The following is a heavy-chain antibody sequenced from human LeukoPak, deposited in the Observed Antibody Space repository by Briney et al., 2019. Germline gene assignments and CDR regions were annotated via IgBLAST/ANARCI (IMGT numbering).Heavy chain of an antibody. J-gene: IGHJ4*02. D-gene: IGHD4/OR15-4a*01. Sequence: SETLSLTCTVSGGTISSSTYYWGWIRQPPGKGLDWTGSIFYSGSTYYNPSLKGRITISVDTSKNQFSLKLSSVTAADTAVYYCASMTITLNYFDYRGQGTLVTVSS. CDR1: GGTISSSTYY. V-gene: IGHV4-39*01. CDR2: IFYSGST. CDR3: ASMTITLNYFDY.